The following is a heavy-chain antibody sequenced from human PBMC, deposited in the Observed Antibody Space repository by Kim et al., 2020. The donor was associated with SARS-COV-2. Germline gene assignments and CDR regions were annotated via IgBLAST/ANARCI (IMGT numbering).Heavy chain of an antibody. J-gene: IGHJ4*02. CDR3: ASCIAAAGTPYFDY. Sequence: GGSLRLSCAASGFTFSSYSMNWVRQAPGKGLEWVSSISSSSSYIYYADSVKGRFTISRDNAKNSLYLQMNSLRAEDTAVYYCASCIAAAGTPYFDYWGQGTLVTVSS. V-gene: IGHV3-21*01. D-gene: IGHD6-13*01. CDR2: ISSSSSYI. CDR1: GFTFSSYS.